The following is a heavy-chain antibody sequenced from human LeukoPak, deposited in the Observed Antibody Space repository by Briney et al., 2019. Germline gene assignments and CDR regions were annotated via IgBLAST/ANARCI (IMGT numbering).Heavy chain of an antibody. J-gene: IGHJ4*02. Sequence: GGSLRLSCAASGFTFSSYGMHWVRQAPGKGLEWVAVIWYDGSNKYYADSVKGRFTISRDNSKNTLYLQMNSLRAGDTAVYYCARDASDTMIGDYWGQGALVTVSS. V-gene: IGHV3-33*01. CDR2: IWYDGSNK. D-gene: IGHD3-22*01. CDR1: GFTFSSYG. CDR3: ARDASDTMIGDY.